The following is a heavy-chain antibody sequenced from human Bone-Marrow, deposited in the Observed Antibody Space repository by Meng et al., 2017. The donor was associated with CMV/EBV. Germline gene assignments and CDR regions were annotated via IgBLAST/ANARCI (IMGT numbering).Heavy chain of an antibody. V-gene: IGHV1-18*01. Sequence: QVQLGQSGAGVNKPGASVKVPCKASGYTFTSDGISWVRQAPGQGLEWMGWISAYNGNTNYAQKLQGRVTMTTDTSTSTAYMELSSLRSEDTAVYYCARVGSSGWYEYWGQGTLVTVSS. D-gene: IGHD6-19*01. CDR1: GYTFTSDG. J-gene: IGHJ4*02. CDR2: ISAYNGNT. CDR3: ARVGSSGWYEY.